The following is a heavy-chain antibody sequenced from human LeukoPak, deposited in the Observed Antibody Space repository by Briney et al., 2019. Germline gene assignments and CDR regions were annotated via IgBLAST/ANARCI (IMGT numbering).Heavy chain of an antibody. CDR1: GYSISSGYY. Sequence: SETLSLTCTVSGYSISSGYYWGWIRQPPGKGLEWIGSIYHSGSTYYNPSLKSRVTISVDTSKNQFSLKLSSVTAADTAVYYCARDQQQLVGFDYWGQGTLVTVSS. CDR2: IYHSGST. J-gene: IGHJ4*02. V-gene: IGHV4-38-2*02. CDR3: ARDQQQLVGFDY. D-gene: IGHD6-13*01.